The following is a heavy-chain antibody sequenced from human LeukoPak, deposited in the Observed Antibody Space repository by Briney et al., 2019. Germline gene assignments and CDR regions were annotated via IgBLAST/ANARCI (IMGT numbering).Heavy chain of an antibody. Sequence: PGGSLRLSCTASGFTFGDYAMSWFRQAPGKGLEWVGFIRSKAYGGTTEYAASVKGRFTISRDDSKSIAYLQMNSLKTEDTAVYYCTRANYYDSSGYYEPPDYRGQGTLVTVSS. V-gene: IGHV3-49*03. CDR1: GFTFGDYA. CDR2: IRSKAYGGTT. J-gene: IGHJ4*02. CDR3: TRANYYDSSGYYEPPDY. D-gene: IGHD3-22*01.